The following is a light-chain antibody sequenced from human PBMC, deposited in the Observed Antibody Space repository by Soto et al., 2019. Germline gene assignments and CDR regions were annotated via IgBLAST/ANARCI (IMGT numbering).Light chain of an antibody. J-gene: IGLJ1*01. CDR3: QAWDNSTYV. CDR1: KLGDKY. CDR2: QDT. V-gene: IGLV3-1*01. Sequence: SYELTQPPSVSVSPGQTASITCSGDKLGDKYVCWYQQKSGQSPVLVIYQDTQRPSGIPERFSGSNSGNTATLTISGTQTMDEADYYCQAWDNSTYVFGTGTQLTVL.